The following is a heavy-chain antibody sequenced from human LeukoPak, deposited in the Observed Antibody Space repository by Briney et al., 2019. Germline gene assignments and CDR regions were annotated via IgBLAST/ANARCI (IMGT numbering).Heavy chain of an antibody. V-gene: IGHV1-18*01. Sequence: ASVKVSCKASGYTFSSFGISWVRQAPGQGLEWMGWINGNNGNTNYAEKLQGRLTMTTDTSTSTAYMELRSLRSDDTAVYYCARDLPSLSPVALTYWPQGTLVTVSS. CDR2: INGNNGNT. CDR3: ARDLPSLSPVALTY. CDR1: GYTFSSFG. J-gene: IGHJ4*02. D-gene: IGHD2-2*01.